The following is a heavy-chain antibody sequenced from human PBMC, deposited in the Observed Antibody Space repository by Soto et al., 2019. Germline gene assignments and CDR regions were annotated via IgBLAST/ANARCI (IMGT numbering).Heavy chain of an antibody. CDR3: VRRRLSSDAFDI. J-gene: IGHJ3*02. V-gene: IGHV3-21*04. CDR1: GFTISSNS. CDR2: ISSSSNFI. Sequence: GGSLRLSCAASGFTISSNSMSWVRQAPGKGLEWVSAISSSSNFIHYADSVKGRFTISRDNAKNSLSLQMNSLRAEDTAVYYCVRRRLSSDAFDIWGQGTMVTVSS.